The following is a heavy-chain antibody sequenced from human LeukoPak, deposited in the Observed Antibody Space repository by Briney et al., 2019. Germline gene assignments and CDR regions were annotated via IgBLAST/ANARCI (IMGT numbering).Heavy chain of an antibody. J-gene: IGHJ6*01. D-gene: IGHD2-8*02. Sequence: GGSLRLSCAASGFTFDDYAMHWVRQAPGKGLEWVSVISWDGSNIGYADSVKGRFTISRDNAKNSLYLQMNSLRAEDTALYYCAKDLVARWYYGMDVWGQGITVTVSS. CDR2: ISWDGSNI. V-gene: IGHV3-9*01. CDR1: GFTFDDYA. CDR3: AKDLVARWYYGMDV.